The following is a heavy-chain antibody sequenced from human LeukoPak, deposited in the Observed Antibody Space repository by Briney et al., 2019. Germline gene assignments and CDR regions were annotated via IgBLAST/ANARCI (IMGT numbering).Heavy chain of an antibody. CDR3: ARDVPHNWFDT. Sequence: GGSLRLSCAASGITFGNNWMHWVRQGPGKGLVWISRNSDGGGAIYADSVKGRFTVSRDNAKNTLYLQMNRLRAEDTAVYYCARDVPHNWFDTWGQGNLVTVSS. CDR2: NSDGGGA. V-gene: IGHV3-74*01. J-gene: IGHJ5*02. CDR1: GITFGNNW.